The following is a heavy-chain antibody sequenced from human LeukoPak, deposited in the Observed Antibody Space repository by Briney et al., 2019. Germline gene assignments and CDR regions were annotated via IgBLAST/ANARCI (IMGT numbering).Heavy chain of an antibody. CDR2: INPNSGGT. D-gene: IGHD5-18*01. CDR3: ASSKNSYGYEGVFDY. V-gene: IGHV1-2*02. J-gene: IGHJ4*02. CDR1: GYIFTGYY. Sequence: ASVKVSCKASGYIFTGYYMHWVRQAPGQGLEWMGWINPNSGGTNYAQKFQGRVTMTRDTSISTAYMELSRLRSDDTAVYYCASSKNSYGYEGVFDYWGQGTLVTVSS.